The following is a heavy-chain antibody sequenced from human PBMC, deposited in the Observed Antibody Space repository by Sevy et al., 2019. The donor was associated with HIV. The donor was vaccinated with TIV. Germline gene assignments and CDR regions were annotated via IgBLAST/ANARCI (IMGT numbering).Heavy chain of an antibody. J-gene: IGHJ6*03. Sequence: GGSLRLSCAASGFTFSSYAMHWVRQAPGKGLEWVAVISYDGSNKYYANSVKGRFTISRDNSKNTLYLQMNSLRAEDTAVYYCAREYPYYYYYMDVWGKGTTVTVSS. CDR2: ISYDGSNK. CDR3: AREYPYYYYYMDV. D-gene: IGHD2-2*02. V-gene: IGHV3-30-3*01. CDR1: GFTFSSYA.